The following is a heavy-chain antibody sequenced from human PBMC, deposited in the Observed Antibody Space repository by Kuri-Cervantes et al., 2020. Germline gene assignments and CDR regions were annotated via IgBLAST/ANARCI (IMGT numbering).Heavy chain of an antibody. D-gene: IGHD5-18*01. J-gene: IGHJ4*02. V-gene: IGHV3-21*04. Sequence: GGSLKISCAASGFTFSSYSMNWVRQAPGKGLEWVSSISSSSSYIYYADSVKGRSTISRDNSKNTLYLQMNSLRAEDTAVYYCAKGRGYSYGYVDYWGQGTLVTVS. CDR3: AKGRGYSYGYVDY. CDR1: GFTFSSYS. CDR2: ISSSSSYI.